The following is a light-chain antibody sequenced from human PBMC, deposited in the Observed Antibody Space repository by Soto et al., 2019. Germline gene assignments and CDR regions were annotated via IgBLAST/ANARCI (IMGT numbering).Light chain of an antibody. J-gene: IGKJ1*01. V-gene: IGKV3-15*01. Sequence: ILMTQSPATLSVSPGERDTLSCRASQSVSNNLAWYQQKPGQAPRLLIYDASTRATGIPARFSGSGSGTEFPLTISGLQSEDFAVYYCQQYNNWPPWTFGQGTKVEIK. CDR3: QQYNNWPPWT. CDR2: DAS. CDR1: QSVSNN.